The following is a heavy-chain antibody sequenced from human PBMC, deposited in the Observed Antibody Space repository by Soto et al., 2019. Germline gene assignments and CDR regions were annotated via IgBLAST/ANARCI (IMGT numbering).Heavy chain of an antibody. J-gene: IGHJ5*02. CDR2: INHSGST. CDR3: ARVGRYCSSISCYLANRNRFAP. D-gene: IGHD2-2*01. V-gene: IGHV4-34*01. CDR1: GGSFSAYY. Sequence: SETLSLSCAGYGGSFSAYYWIWIRQSPGKGLEWIGEINHSGSTNYNPSLKSRVTLSVDTSKNQFSLKLSSVTAADTAVYYCARVGRYCSSISCYLANRNRFAPWGQGTLDPVSS.